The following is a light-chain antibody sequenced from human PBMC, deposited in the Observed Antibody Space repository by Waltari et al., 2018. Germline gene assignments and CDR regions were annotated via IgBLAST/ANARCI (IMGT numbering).Light chain of an antibody. Sequence: AIRITQSPSSLSASTGDRVTITCRASQSISSYLAWYQQKPGKAPKVLIYAASTLQSGVPSRFSGSGSGTDFTLTISCLQSEDFAIYYYQQYYSSPATFGQGTKVEIK. V-gene: IGKV1-8*01. J-gene: IGKJ1*01. CDR2: AAS. CDR1: QSISSY. CDR3: QQYYSSPAT.